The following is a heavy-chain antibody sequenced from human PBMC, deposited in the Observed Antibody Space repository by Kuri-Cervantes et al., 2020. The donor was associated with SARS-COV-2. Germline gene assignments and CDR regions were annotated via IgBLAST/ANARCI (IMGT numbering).Heavy chain of an antibody. Sequence: ESLKISCTVSGGSISGSGYYWAWIRQPPGKGLEWIGEINHSGSTNYNPSLKSRVTISVDTSKNQFSLKLSSVTAADTAVYYCARRVTYYDFSGYYYYMDVWGKGTTVTVSS. J-gene: IGHJ6*03. CDR1: GGSISGSGYY. CDR2: INHSGST. V-gene: IGHV4-39*07. D-gene: IGHD3-3*01. CDR3: ARRVTYYDFSGYYYYMDV.